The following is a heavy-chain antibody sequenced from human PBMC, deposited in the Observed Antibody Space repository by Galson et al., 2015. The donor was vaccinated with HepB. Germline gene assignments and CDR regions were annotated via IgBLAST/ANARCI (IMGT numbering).Heavy chain of an antibody. CDR1: GGSVSSNNFY. CDR2: VHATGST. CDR3: ARSHSFIVSIFDY. D-gene: IGHD3-3*02. V-gene: IGHV4-61*02. J-gene: IGHJ4*02. Sequence: TLSLTCTVSGGSVSSNNFYWNWVRQPAGKGLEYIGRVHATGSTKYNPSLQSRVTMSLDTSKNQFSLNLTSVTAADTALYYCARSHSFIVSIFDYWGPGALVTVSS.